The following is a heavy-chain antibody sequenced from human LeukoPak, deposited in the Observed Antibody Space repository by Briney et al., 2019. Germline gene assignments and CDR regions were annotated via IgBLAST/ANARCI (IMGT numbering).Heavy chain of an antibody. Sequence: GRSLRLSCAASGFTFSSYGMHWVRQAPGKGLEWVAVIWYDGSNKYYADSVKGRFTISRDNSKNTLYLQMNSLRAEDTAVYYCARDVGGYDPTNWFDPWGQGTLVTVSS. CDR2: IWYDGSNK. D-gene: IGHD5-12*01. CDR1: GFTFSSYG. V-gene: IGHV3-33*01. J-gene: IGHJ5*02. CDR3: ARDVGGYDPTNWFDP.